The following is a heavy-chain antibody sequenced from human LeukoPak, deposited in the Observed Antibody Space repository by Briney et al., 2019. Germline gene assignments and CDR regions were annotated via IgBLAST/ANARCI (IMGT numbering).Heavy chain of an antibody. V-gene: IGHV3-48*01. J-gene: IGHJ4*02. CDR1: GFTFSNYN. D-gene: IGHD4-17*01. Sequence: GGSLRLSCAASGFTFSNYNMNWVRQAPGKGLEWVSSLSRSSNTIYYADSVKGRFTISRDNAKNSLYLQMNSLRAEDTAVYYCARERLYGASALDYWGQGTVVTVSS. CDR3: ARERLYGASALDY. CDR2: LSRSSNTI.